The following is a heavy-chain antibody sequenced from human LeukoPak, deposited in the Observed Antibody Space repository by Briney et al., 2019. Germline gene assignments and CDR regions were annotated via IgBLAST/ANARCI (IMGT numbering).Heavy chain of an antibody. Sequence: GESLKISCKASGYRFTTYWIGWVRQMPGKGLEWMGIIFPGDSDTTYSPSFQGQVTISADKSISTAYLQWSSLKASDTAMYYCARRNYDFWSGPLDAFDIWGQGTMVTVSS. D-gene: IGHD3-3*01. CDR2: IFPGDSDT. V-gene: IGHV5-51*01. CDR1: GYRFTTYW. J-gene: IGHJ3*02. CDR3: ARRNYDFWSGPLDAFDI.